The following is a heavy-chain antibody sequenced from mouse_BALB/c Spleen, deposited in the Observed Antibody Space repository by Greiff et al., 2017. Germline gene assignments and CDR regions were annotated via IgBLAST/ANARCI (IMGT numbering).Heavy chain of an antibody. CDR1: GFSLTSYG. CDR2: IWAGGST. V-gene: IGHV2-9*02. D-gene: IGHD1-2*01. Sequence: VKLMESGPGLVAPSQSLSITCTVSGFSLTSYGVHWVRQPPGKGLEWLGVIWAGGSTNYNSALMSRLSISKDNSKSQVFLKMNSLQTDDTAMYYCARDGTTATYAMDYWGQGTSVTVSS. J-gene: IGHJ4*01. CDR3: ARDGTTATYAMDY.